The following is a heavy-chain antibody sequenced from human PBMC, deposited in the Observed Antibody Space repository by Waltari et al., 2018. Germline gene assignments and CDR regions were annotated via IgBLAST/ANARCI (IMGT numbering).Heavy chain of an antibody. D-gene: IGHD3-22*01. V-gene: IGHV4-59*01. CDR3: ARRITMSAFDI. CDR2: IYYSGST. Sequence: QVQLQASGPGLVKPSETLSLTFTVSGGSISSSYWSWIRQPPGKGLEWIGYIYYSGSTNYNPSLKSRVTISVDTSKNQFSLKLSSVTAADTAVYYCARRITMSAFDIWGQGTMVTVSS. J-gene: IGHJ3*02. CDR1: GGSISSSY.